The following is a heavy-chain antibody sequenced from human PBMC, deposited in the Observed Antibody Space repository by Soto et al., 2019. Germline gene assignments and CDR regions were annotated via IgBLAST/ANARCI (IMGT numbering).Heavy chain of an antibody. CDR3: AKDRGIAAAGTHYYYGMDV. D-gene: IGHD6-13*01. CDR1: GFTFSSYG. V-gene: IGHV3-30*18. Sequence: QVQLVESGGGVVQPGRSLRLSCAASGFTFSSYGMHWVRQAPGKGLEWVAVISYDGSNKYYADSVKGRFTISRDNSMNXLXQQMNSLRAEDTAVYYCAKDRGIAAAGTHYYYGMDVWGQGTTVTVSS. CDR2: ISYDGSNK. J-gene: IGHJ6*02.